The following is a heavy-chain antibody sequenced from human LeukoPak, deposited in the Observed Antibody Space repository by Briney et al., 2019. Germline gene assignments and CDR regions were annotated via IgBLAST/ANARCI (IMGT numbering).Heavy chain of an antibody. CDR2: INPNSGGT. CDR3: ARVGRRYCSSTSCYSLGY. J-gene: IGHJ4*02. D-gene: IGHD2-2*02. CDR1: GYTFTGYY. Sequence: GASVKVSCKASGYTFTGYYMHWVRQAPGQGLEWMGWINPNSGGTNYAQKFQGRVTMTRDTSISTAYMELSRLRSDDTAVYYCARVGRRYCSSTSCYSLGYWGQGTLVTVSS. V-gene: IGHV1-2*02.